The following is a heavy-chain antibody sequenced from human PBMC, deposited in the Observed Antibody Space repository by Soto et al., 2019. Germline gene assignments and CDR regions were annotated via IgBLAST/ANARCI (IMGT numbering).Heavy chain of an antibody. D-gene: IGHD1-1*01. CDR1: GFSLSTKRVG. CDR3: AQTNTNGGTYYFDY. J-gene: IGHJ4*02. Sequence: SGPTLVNPTQTLTKTCTFSGFSLSTKRVGVGWIRQPPGKALEWLALIYWDDDKRYSPSLKTRLTIAKDTSKTQVILTMTNTDPMDTATYYCAQTNTNGGTYYFDYWGQGTLVTVSS. V-gene: IGHV2-5*02. CDR2: IYWDDDK.